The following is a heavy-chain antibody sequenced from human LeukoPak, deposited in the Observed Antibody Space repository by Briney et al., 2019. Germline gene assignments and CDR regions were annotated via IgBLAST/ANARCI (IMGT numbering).Heavy chain of an antibody. D-gene: IGHD6-13*01. J-gene: IGHJ3*02. CDR1: GYTFTSYG. CDR3: ARPSDSSSYWYAFDI. V-gene: IGHV1-18*01. Sequence: ASVKVSCKASGYTFTSYGISWVRQAPGQGLEWMGWISAYNGNTNYAQKLQGRVTMTTDTSTSTAYMELRSLRSDDTAVYYCARPSDSSSYWYAFDIWGQGTMVTVSS. CDR2: ISAYNGNT.